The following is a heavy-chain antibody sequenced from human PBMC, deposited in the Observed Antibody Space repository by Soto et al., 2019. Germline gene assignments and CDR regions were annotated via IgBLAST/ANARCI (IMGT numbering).Heavy chain of an antibody. CDR2: IIPIFGTA. CDR1: GGTFSSYA. J-gene: IGHJ6*02. Sequence: QVQLVQSGAEVKKPGSSVKVSCKASGGTFSSYAISWVRQAPGQGLEWMGGIIPIFGTANYAQKFQGRVTITADKSTSTAYMELSSLRSEDTAVYYCARHMVVVPPQPYYYYYYGMDVWGQGTTVTVSS. V-gene: IGHV1-69*06. D-gene: IGHD2-2*01. CDR3: ARHMVVVPPQPYYYYYYGMDV.